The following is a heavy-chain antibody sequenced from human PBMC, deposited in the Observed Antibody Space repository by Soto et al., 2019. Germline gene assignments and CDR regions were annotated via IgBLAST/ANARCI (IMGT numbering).Heavy chain of an antibody. CDR2: IKSKTDGGTT. J-gene: IGHJ4*02. V-gene: IGHV3-15*01. CDR1: GFTFSNAW. CDR3: RSPLGYCSSTSCYWGDY. Sequence: EVQLVESGGGLVKPGGSLRLSCAASGFTFSNAWMSWVRQAPGKGLEWVGRIKSKTDGGTTDYAAPVKGRFTISRDDSKNTLYLQMNSLKTEDTAVYYCRSPLGYCSSTSCYWGDYWGQGTLVTVSS. D-gene: IGHD2-2*01.